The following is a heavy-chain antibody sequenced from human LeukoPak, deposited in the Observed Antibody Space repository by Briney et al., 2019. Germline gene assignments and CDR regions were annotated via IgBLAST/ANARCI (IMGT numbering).Heavy chain of an antibody. CDR1: GFTFSSYA. CDR3: AREHNAGNTYYDFWSGYRNWFDT. CDR2: IWYDGSNK. Sequence: GGSLRLSCAASGFTFSSYAMHWVRQAPGKGLEWVAVIWYDGSNKYYADSVKGRFTISRDNSKNTLYLQMNSLRAEDTAVYYCAREHNAGNTYYDFWSGYRNWFDTWGQGTLVTVSS. V-gene: IGHV3-33*08. D-gene: IGHD3-3*01. J-gene: IGHJ5*02.